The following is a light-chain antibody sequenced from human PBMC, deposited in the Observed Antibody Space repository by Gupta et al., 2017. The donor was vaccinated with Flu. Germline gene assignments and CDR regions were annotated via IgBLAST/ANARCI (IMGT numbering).Light chain of an antibody. CDR2: AAS. CDR1: QGISNY. V-gene: IGKV1-27*01. CDR3: QKYNNAPNT. J-gene: IGKJ2*01. Sequence: PSSLAASVGDRVTITCRASQGISNYLAWYQQKPGKVPKLLIYAASTLQSGGPSRFIGSGSGTDFTLTISSMQPEDVATYYCQKYNNAPNTFGQGTKLEIK.